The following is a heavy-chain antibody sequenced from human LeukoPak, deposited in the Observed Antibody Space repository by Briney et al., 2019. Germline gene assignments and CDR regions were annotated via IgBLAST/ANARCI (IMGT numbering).Heavy chain of an antibody. J-gene: IGHJ4*02. CDR3: AKGYSSGWYYFDN. CDR1: GFTFSTYA. V-gene: IGHV3-23*01. D-gene: IGHD6-19*01. Sequence: GGSLRLPCAASGFTFSTYAMSWVRQAPGKGLDWDSAISGSGAGTFYADSVKGRFTISRDNSQNTLYLQMNSLRAEDTAVYYCAKGYSSGWYYFDNWGQRTLVTVSS. CDR2: ISGSGAGT.